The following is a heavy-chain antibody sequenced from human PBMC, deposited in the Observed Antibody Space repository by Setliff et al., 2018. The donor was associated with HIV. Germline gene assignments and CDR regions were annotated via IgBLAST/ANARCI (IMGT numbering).Heavy chain of an antibody. CDR1: GYTFTSYA. Sequence: ASVKVSCKASGYTFTSYAMHWVRQAPGQRLEWMGWINAGNGNTKYSQKFQGRVTITRDTSASTAYMELSSRRSEDTAVYYCASPGEVNTLTLWSPYGMDVWGQGTTVTVSS. J-gene: IGHJ6*02. CDR3: ASPGEVNTLTLWSPYGMDV. CDR2: INAGNGNT. V-gene: IGHV1-3*01. D-gene: IGHD2-21*01.